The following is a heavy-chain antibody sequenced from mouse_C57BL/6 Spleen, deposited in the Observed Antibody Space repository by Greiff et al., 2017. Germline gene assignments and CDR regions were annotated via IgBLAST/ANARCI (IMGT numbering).Heavy chain of an antibody. CDR1: GFNIKDYY. V-gene: IGHV14-1*01. Sequence: EVQRVESGAELVRPGASVKLSCTASGFNIKDYYMHWVKQRPEQGLEWIGRIDPEDGDTEYAPKFQGKATMTADTSSNTAYLQLSSLTSEDTAVYYCTTDYYYGSSYPAWFAYWGQGTLVTVSA. D-gene: IGHD1-1*01. CDR3: TTDYYYGSSYPAWFAY. CDR2: IDPEDGDT. J-gene: IGHJ3*01.